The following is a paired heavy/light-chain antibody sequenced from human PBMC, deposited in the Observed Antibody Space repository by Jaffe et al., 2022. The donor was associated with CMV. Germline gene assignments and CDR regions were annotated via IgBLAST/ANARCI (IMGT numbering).Light chain of an antibody. CDR1: SGSIASNY. Sequence: NFMLTQPHSVSESPGKTVTISCTRSSGSIASNYVQWYQQRPGSAPTTVIYEDNQRPSGVPDRFSGSIDSSSNSASLTISGLKTEDEADYYCQSYDSSTSWVFGGGTKLTVL. V-gene: IGLV6-57*04. J-gene: IGLJ3*02. CDR3: QSYDSSTSWV. CDR2: EDN.
Heavy chain of an antibody. CDR1: GFTFSSYS. V-gene: IGHV3-21*01. J-gene: IGHJ4*02. CDR2: ISSSSSYI. CDR3: ARDCQGVISSSTSCKGY. Sequence: EVQLVESGGGLVKPGGSLRLSCAASGFTFSSYSMNWVRQAPGKGLEWVSSISSSSSYIYYADSVKGRFTISRDNAKNSLYLQMNSLRAEDTAVYYCARDCQGVISSSTSCKGYWGQGTLVTVSS. D-gene: IGHD2-2*01.